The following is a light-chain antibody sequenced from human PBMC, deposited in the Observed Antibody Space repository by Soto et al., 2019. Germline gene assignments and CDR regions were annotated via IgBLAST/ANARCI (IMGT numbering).Light chain of an antibody. Sequence: QSALTQPASVSGSPGQSITISCTGTGSDVGGYNYVSWYQQHPGKAPELMIYEVSNRPSGVSNRFSGSKSGNTASLTISGLQTEDEADYYCSSYASSSTLVFGTGTKLTVL. CDR2: EVS. CDR1: GSDVGGYNY. V-gene: IGLV2-14*01. J-gene: IGLJ1*01. CDR3: SSYASSSTLV.